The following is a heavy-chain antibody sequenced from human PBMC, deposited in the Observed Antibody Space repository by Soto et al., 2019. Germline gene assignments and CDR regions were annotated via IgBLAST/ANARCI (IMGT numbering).Heavy chain of an antibody. CDR1: GGTFSSYA. Sequence: GASVKVSCKASGGTFSSYAISWVRQAPGQGLEWMGGIIPIFGTANYAQKFQGRVTITADKSTSTAYMELSSLRSEDTAVYYCARADPVVVPAALWGQGTMVTVSS. CDR3: ARADPVVVPAAL. V-gene: IGHV1-69*06. CDR2: IIPIFGTA. D-gene: IGHD2-2*01. J-gene: IGHJ3*01.